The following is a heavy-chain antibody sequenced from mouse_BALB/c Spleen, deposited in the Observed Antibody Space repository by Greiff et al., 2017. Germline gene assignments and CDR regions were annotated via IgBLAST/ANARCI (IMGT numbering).Heavy chain of an antibody. D-gene: IGHD4-1*01. J-gene: IGHJ2*01. CDR1: GFTFSSFG. CDR2: ISSGSSTI. V-gene: IGHV5-17*02. CDR3: ARGSTGTPFDY. Sequence: DVKLVESEGGLVQPGGSRKLSCAASGFTFSSFGMHWVRQAPEKGLEWVAYISSGSSTIYYADTVKGRFTISRDNPKNTLFLQMTSLRSEDTAMYYCARGSTGTPFDYWGQGTTLTVSS.